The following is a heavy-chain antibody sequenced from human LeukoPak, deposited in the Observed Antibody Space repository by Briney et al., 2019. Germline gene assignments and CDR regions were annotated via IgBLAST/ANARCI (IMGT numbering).Heavy chain of an antibody. CDR2: IKHDGNEK. D-gene: IGHD2-2*01. CDR3: ARDSASCRGCAFDM. V-gene: IGHV3-7*01. CDR1: GFTFSNFW. Sequence: GGSLRLSCAASGFTFSNFWMSWLRQAPGKGLEWVANIKHDGNEKYSVDSVRGRVTISRDNAMNFLHLQLNSLRADDTAVYYCARDSASCRGCAFDMWGQGTMVIASS. J-gene: IGHJ3*02.